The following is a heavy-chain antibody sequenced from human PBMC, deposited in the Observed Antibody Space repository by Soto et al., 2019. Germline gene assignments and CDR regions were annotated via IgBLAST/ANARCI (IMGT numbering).Heavy chain of an antibody. V-gene: IGHV4-30-4*08. CDR2: IYYSGST. CDR1: GASIINNHYY. J-gene: IGHJ4*02. Sequence: PSKALSLTCTVSGASIINNHYYWNFIRQPPGKGLEWIGYIYYSGSTSYNPSLESRLTISIDTSRNQFSLELSSVTAADTAVYYCARHVGTAPWYSSGWYYFDYWGQGTLVTVSS. CDR3: ARHVGTAPWYSSGWYYFDY. D-gene: IGHD6-19*01.